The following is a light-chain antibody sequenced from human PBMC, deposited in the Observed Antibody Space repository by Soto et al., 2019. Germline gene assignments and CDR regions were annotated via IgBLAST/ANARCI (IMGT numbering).Light chain of an antibody. J-gene: IGKJ2*01. Sequence: EIVLTQSPGTLSLSPGERATLSCRASQSVSSSYLAWYQQKPDQAPRLLIYGASSRATGIPDRFSGSGSGTDFTLTISILEPEDFAVYYCQQYGSSPYTLGQGTKLEIK. CDR1: QSVSSSY. CDR2: GAS. V-gene: IGKV3-20*01. CDR3: QQYGSSPYT.